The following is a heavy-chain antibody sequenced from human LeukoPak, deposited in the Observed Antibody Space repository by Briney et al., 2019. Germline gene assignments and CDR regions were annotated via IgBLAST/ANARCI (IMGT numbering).Heavy chain of an antibody. J-gene: IGHJ3*02. CDR1: GYPFTSYN. D-gene: IGHD1-1*01. CDR3: AREGPLEDAFDI. Sequence: GASVKVSCKASGYPFTSYNVNWVRQATGQGLEWMGWMNPNSGNTGYAQKFQGRVTMARNTSISTAYMELSSLRSEDTAVYYCAREGPLEDAFDIWGQGTMVTVSS. V-gene: IGHV1-8*01. CDR2: MNPNSGNT.